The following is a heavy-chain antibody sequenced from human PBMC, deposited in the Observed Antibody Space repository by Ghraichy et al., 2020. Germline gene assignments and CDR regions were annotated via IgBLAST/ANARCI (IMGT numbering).Heavy chain of an antibody. D-gene: IGHD3-10*01. Sequence: ASVKVSCKASGYTFTNYDINWVRQATGSGLEWMGWMKPDSGDTGYAQKFQGRVTMTRDTSISTAFLELSSLKSEDTAVYYCARSKGVLYYGSGSYHYYYNGMDVWGQGTTVNVSS. J-gene: IGHJ6*02. V-gene: IGHV1-8*01. CDR3: ARSKGVLYYGSGSYHYYYNGMDV. CDR1: GYTFTNYD. CDR2: MKPDSGDT.